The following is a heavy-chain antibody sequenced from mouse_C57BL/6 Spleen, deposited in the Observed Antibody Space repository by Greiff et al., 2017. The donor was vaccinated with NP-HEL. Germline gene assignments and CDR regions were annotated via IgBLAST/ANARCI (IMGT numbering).Heavy chain of an antibody. Sequence: EVQLQESGPGLVKPSQSLSLTCSVTGYSITSGYYWNWIRQFPGNKLEWMGYISYDGSNNYNPSLKNRISITRDTSKNQFFLKLNSVTTEDTATYYCARDPYGSSPWFAYWGQGTLVTVSA. CDR1: GYSITSGYY. CDR3: ARDPYGSSPWFAY. CDR2: ISYDGSN. J-gene: IGHJ3*01. V-gene: IGHV3-6*01. D-gene: IGHD1-1*01.